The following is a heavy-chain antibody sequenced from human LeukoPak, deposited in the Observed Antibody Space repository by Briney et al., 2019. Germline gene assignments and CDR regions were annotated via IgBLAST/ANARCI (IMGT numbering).Heavy chain of an antibody. CDR1: GLTVSSNY. CDR3: AKCSGGSCYHAFDI. V-gene: IGHV3-66*02. CDR2: FYNGINT. Sequence: GGSLRLPCAAAGLTVSSNYMTWVRQVPGAGLEWVSVFYNGINTYYADSVKGRFSISRDNSKNTLYLQMNSLRADDTAVYYCAKCSGGSCYHAFDIWGQGTMVTVSS. D-gene: IGHD2-15*01. J-gene: IGHJ3*02.